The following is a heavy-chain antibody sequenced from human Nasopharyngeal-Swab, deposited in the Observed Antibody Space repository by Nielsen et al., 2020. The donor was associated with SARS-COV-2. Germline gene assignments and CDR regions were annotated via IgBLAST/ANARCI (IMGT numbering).Heavy chain of an antibody. Sequence: ESLKISCAASGFTFSSYSMSWVRQTPGKGLEWIGSIYYSGSTYYNPSLKSRVTISVDTSKNQFSLKLNSVTAANTAVYYCARDSRFVVIPDYYYYYGMDVWGQGTTVTVSS. CDR3: ARDSRFVVIPDYYYYYGMDV. CDR1: GFTFSSYS. CDR2: IYYSGST. V-gene: IGHV4-38-2*02. D-gene: IGHD2-2*01. J-gene: IGHJ6*02.